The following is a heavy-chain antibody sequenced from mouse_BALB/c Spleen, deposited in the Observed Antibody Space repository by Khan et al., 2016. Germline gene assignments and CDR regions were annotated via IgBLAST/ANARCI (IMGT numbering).Heavy chain of an antibody. D-gene: IGHD6-1*01. Sequence: EVQLQESGPGLVKPSPSLSLTCTVTGYSITSDYAWNWIRQFPGNKLEWMGYISYSGSTNYNPSLNSRISLTLDTSKNQFFLQLNSLTTEDTATYYCASSTMANWGHGTTLTVSS. V-gene: IGHV3-2*02. CDR2: ISYSGST. CDR1: GYSITSDYA. CDR3: ASSTMAN. J-gene: IGHJ2*01.